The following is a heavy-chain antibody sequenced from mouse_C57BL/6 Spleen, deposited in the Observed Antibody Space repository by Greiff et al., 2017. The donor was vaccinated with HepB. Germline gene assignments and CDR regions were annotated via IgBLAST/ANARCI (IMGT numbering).Heavy chain of an antibody. Sequence: VQLKESGAELVRPRASVTLSCKASGYTFTDYEMHWVKQTPVHGLEWIGAIDPETGGTAYNQKFKGKAILTADKSSSTAYMELRSLTSEDSAVYYCTRLREGYAMDYWGQGTSVTVSS. CDR2: IDPETGGT. CDR3: TRLREGYAMDY. J-gene: IGHJ4*01. CDR1: GYTFTDYE. V-gene: IGHV1-15*01. D-gene: IGHD2-12*01.